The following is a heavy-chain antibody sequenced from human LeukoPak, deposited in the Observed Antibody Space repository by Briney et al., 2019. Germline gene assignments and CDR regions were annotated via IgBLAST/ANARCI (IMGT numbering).Heavy chain of an antibody. D-gene: IGHD1-26*01. CDR2: INPNSGGT. CDR3: ARDWEGLGEYWYFDL. Sequence: ASVKVSCKASGYTFTGYYMHWVRQAPGQGPEWMGWINPNSGGTNYAQKFQGRVTMTRDTSISTAYMELSRLRSDDTAVYYCARDWEGLGEYWYFDLWGRGTLVTVSS. V-gene: IGHV1-2*02. CDR1: GYTFTGYY. J-gene: IGHJ2*01.